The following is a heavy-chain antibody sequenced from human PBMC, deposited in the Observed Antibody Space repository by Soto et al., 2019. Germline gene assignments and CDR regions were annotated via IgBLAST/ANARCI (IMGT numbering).Heavy chain of an antibody. CDR3: AKDRAEYCSSTSCPHY. D-gene: IGHD2-2*01. CDR2: ISYDGSNK. CDR1: GFTFSSYG. V-gene: IGHV3-30*18. J-gene: IGHJ4*02. Sequence: PGESLKISCAASGFTFSSYGMHWVRQAPGKGLEWVAVISYDGSNKYYADSVKGRFTISRDNSKNTLYLQMNSLRAEDTAVYYCAKDRAEYCSSTSCPHYWGQGTLVTVSS.